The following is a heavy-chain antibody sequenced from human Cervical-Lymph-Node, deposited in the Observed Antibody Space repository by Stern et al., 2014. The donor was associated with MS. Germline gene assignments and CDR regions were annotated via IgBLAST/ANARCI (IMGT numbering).Heavy chain of an antibody. CDR2: INPSGGST. D-gene: IGHD3-9*01. CDR1: GYTFTSYY. J-gene: IGHJ4*02. CDR3: ARSPPVDILTGYFSFDY. V-gene: IGHV1-46*01. Sequence: VQLVEPGAEVKKPGASVKGSCKASGYTFTSYYMHWVRQAPGQGLEWMGIINPSGGSTSYAQKFQGRVTMTRDTSTSTVYMELSSLRSEDTAVYYCARSPPVDILTGYFSFDYWGQGTLVTVSS.